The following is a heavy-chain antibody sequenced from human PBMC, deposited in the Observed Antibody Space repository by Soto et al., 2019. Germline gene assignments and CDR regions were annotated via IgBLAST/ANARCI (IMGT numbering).Heavy chain of an antibody. D-gene: IGHD1-1*01. Sequence: QVHLVQSGAEVKKPGASVKVSCKASGYTFTSYDITWVRQAPGQGLEWMGWISAHNGNTDYAQKLQGRVIVTRDTSTSTAYMELRSLISDDTALYACARGRYGDYWGQGALVTVSS. CDR2: ISAHNGNT. CDR3: ARGRYGDY. V-gene: IGHV1-18*01. CDR1: GYTFTSYD. J-gene: IGHJ4*02.